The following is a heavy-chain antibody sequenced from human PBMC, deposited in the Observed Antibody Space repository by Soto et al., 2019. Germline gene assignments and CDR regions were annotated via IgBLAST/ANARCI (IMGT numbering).Heavy chain of an antibody. CDR1: GFTISNNS. CDR3: ARGRDGYNFLYEPT. CDR2: IYSAGST. Sequence: XGSLRLSCAASGFTISNNSMTWIRQPPGKGLEWVSVIYSAGSTYYADSVKGRFTISRDNSKDTVYLQMNSLRVEDTAMYYCARGRDGYNFLYEPTWGQGTLVTVSS. J-gene: IGHJ1*01. V-gene: IGHV3-53*01. D-gene: IGHD1-1*01.